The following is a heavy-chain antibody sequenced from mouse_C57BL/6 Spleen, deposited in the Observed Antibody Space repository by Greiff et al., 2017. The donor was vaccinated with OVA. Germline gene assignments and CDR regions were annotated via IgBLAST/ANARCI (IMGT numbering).Heavy chain of an antibody. CDR1: GFTFSDYY. Sequence: EVKLVESEGGLVQPGSSMKLSCTASGFTFSDYYMAWVRQVPEKGLEWVGNINYDGGSTYYLDSLKGRFIISRDNAKNSLYLQMSSLKSEDTATYYCARDHCGGYFDVWGTGTTVTVSS. CDR2: INYDGGST. V-gene: IGHV5-16*01. J-gene: IGHJ1*03. CDR3: ARDHCGGYFDV.